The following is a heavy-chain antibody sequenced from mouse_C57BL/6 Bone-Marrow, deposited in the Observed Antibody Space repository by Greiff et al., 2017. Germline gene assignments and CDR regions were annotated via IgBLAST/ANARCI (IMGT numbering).Heavy chain of an antibody. CDR1: GFNIKDDY. Sequence: VPLQQSGAVLVRPGASVKLSCTASGFNIKDDYMHWVKQRPEQGLEWIGWIDPENGDTEYASKFQGKATITADTSSYTAYLQLSSLTSEDTAVYYCTTWGYDDGAWFAYWGQGTLVTVSA. CDR2: IDPENGDT. V-gene: IGHV14-4*01. D-gene: IGHD2-2*01. J-gene: IGHJ3*01. CDR3: TTWGYDDGAWFAY.